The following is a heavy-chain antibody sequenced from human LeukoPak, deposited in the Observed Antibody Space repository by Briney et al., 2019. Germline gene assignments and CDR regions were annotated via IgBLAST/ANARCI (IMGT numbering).Heavy chain of an antibody. V-gene: IGHV3-7*01. Sequence: GGSLRLSCAASGFTFSAYWMSWVRQAPGKGLEWVANIKQDGSEEYYVDSVKGRFTISRDNAKNSLYLQMNSLRAEDTAVYYCARDGKVAAAGPFFDYWGQGTLVTVSS. CDR1: GFTFSAYW. CDR2: IKQDGSEE. J-gene: IGHJ4*02. CDR3: ARDGKVAAAGPFFDY. D-gene: IGHD6-13*01.